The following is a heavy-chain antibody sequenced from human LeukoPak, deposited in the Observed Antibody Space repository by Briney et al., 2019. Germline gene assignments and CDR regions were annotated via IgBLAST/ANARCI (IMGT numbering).Heavy chain of an antibody. CDR3: ARPDSSGYNWFDP. V-gene: IGHV3-74*01. D-gene: IGHD3-22*01. CDR1: GFTFSSYW. CDR2: INSDGSST. J-gene: IGHJ5*02. Sequence: GGSLRLSCAASGFTFSSYWMHWVRQAPGKGLVWVSRINSDGSSTSYADSVKGRFTISRDNAKNTLYLQMNSLRAEDTAVYYCARPDSSGYNWFDPWGQGTLVTVYS.